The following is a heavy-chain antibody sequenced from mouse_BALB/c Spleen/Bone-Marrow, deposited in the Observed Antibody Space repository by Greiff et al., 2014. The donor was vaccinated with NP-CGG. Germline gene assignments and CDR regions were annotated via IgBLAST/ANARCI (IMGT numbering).Heavy chain of an antibody. Sequence: VQGVESGPGLVAPSQSLSITCTVSGFSLTNYGVHWVRQPPGKGLEWLGVIWADGSTNYNSALMSRLSISKDNSKSQVFFKMNSLQTDVTAMYYCARITTATGAMDYWGQGTSVTVSS. CDR3: ARITTATGAMDY. V-gene: IGHV2-9*02. CDR2: IWADGST. J-gene: IGHJ4*01. D-gene: IGHD1-2*01. CDR1: GFSLTNYG.